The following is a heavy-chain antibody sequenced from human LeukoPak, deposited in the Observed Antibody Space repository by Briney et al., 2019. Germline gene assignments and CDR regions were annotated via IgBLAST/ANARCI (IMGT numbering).Heavy chain of an antibody. V-gene: IGHV3-30*02. CDR1: GFTYSDYG. J-gene: IGHJ5*01. CDR3: VKGGSISHNWFDS. D-gene: IGHD3-16*01. Sequence: GGSLRLSCAASGFTYSDYGMHWVRQAPGRGLEWVAFILNDGTWEYYPDSVKGRLTISRDNSRNTLYLQMSSVRLEDTAIYYCVKGGSISHNWFDSWGQGTLVTVSS. CDR2: ILNDGTWE.